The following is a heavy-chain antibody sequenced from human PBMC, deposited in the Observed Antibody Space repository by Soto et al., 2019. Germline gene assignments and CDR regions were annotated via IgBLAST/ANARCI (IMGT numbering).Heavy chain of an antibody. J-gene: IGHJ4*02. D-gene: IGHD3-16*02. V-gene: IGHV1-18*04. CDR3: AREGGVWGSFRYFDY. Sequence: QVQLVQSGVEVQKPGASVKVSCKASGYTFSSYVINWLRQAPGQGLEWMGWISPYNGNTNYGLNLQGRVTMTTDTSTSIVDMELRSLRSDDTAVYYCAREGGVWGSFRYFDYWGQGTLVTVSP. CDR1: GYTFSSYV. CDR2: ISPYNGNT.